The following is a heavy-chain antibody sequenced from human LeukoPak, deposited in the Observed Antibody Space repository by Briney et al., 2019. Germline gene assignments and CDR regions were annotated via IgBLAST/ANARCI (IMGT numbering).Heavy chain of an antibody. J-gene: IGHJ4*02. CDR3: ARITAAVAPTG. CDR1: GFTFSSYA. CDR2: ISYDGSNK. D-gene: IGHD6-19*01. Sequence: GGSLRLSCAASGFTFSSYAMHWVRQAPGKGLEWVAVISYDGSNKYYADSVKGRFTISRDNSKNTLYLQMNSLRAEDTAVYYCARITAAVAPTGWGQGTLVTVSS. V-gene: IGHV3-30-3*01.